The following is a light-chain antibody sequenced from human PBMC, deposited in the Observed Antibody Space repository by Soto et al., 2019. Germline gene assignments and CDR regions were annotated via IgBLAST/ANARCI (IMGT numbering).Light chain of an antibody. CDR1: QSISSSY. CDR2: GAS. J-gene: IGKJ1*01. CDR3: KQYGSVSCT. Sequence: IVLTQSPVTLSFSPGRRATLSCRASQSISSSYLAWYQQRPGQAPRLLIYGASSRATGIPDRFSGSGSGKEFTLTISRLEPEAFAGYYCKQYGSVSCTFCQEIKVEI. V-gene: IGKV3-20*01.